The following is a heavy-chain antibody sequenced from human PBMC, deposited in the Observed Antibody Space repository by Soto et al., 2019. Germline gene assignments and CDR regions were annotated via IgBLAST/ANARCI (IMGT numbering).Heavy chain of an antibody. CDR1: GGSISSYY. D-gene: IGHD4-17*01. J-gene: IGHJ4*02. Sequence: QVQLQESGPGLVKPSETLSLTCTVSGGSISSYYWSWIRQPPGKGLEWIGYIYYSGSTNYNPSLMGRVTISVDTXXXXXXXXXXXXXXXXXXXXXXAFYGDYLDYWGQGTLVTVSS. CDR2: IYYSGST. CDR3: AFYGDYLDY. V-gene: IGHV4-59*01.